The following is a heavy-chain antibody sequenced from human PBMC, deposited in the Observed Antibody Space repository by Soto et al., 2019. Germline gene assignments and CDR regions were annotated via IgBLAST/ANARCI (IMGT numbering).Heavy chain of an antibody. CDR1: GFIFSMYW. V-gene: IGHV3-74*01. J-gene: IGHJ4*02. CDR3: TRGPRPTSIGTGAF. CDR2: ITDDGSTT. D-gene: IGHD3-10*01. Sequence: GGSLRLSCETSGFIFSMYWMHWVRQVPGKGPQWVARITDDGSTTYYAASVEGRFTISRDNAKNALYLQMTSLGADDTAVYYCTRGPRPTSIGTGAFWGQGTLVTVSS.